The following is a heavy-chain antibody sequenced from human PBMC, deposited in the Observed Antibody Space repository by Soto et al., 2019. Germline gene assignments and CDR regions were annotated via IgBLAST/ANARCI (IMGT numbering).Heavy chain of an antibody. V-gene: IGHV1-18*01. CDR2: ISAHYANT. CDR3: ARAFIAAPGTADY. D-gene: IGHD6-13*01. Sequence: ASVKVSCKASGYTFSSYGISWVRQAPGQGLEWMGWISAHYANTNYAQNLQGRVTMTTDTSTSTACMELTSLRSGDTAVYYCARAFIAAPGTADYWGQGTLVTVPQ. J-gene: IGHJ4*02. CDR1: GYTFSSYG.